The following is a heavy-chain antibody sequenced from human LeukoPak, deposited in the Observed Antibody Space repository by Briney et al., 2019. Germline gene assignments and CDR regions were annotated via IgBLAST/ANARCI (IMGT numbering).Heavy chain of an antibody. Sequence: PSETLSLTCTVSGGSISSSSYYWGWIRQPPGKGLEWIGSIYYSGSTYYNPSLKSRVTISVDTSKNQFSLKLSSVTAADTAVYYCASGDYYDSSGYYGWGQGTLVTVSS. J-gene: IGHJ4*02. V-gene: IGHV4-39*07. CDR1: GGSISSSSYY. CDR2: IYYSGST. CDR3: ASGDYYDSSGYYG. D-gene: IGHD3-22*01.